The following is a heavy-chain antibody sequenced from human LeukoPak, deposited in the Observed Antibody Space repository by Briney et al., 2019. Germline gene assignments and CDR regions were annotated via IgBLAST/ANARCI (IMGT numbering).Heavy chain of an antibody. CDR1: GGSISSYY. V-gene: IGHV4-4*07. D-gene: IGHD2-2*01. J-gene: IGHJ3*02. CDR3: ARGYCSSTSCRGAFDI. Sequence: PSETLSLTCTVSGGSISSYYWSWIRQPAGKGLEWIGRIYTSGSITYNPSLKSRVSMSVDTSKNQFSLKLSSVTAADTAVYYCARGYCSSTSCRGAFDIWGQGTMVTVSS. CDR2: IYTSGSI.